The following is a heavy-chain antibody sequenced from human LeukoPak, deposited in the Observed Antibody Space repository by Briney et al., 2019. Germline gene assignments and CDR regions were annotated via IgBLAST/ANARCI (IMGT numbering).Heavy chain of an antibody. CDR1: GFTFSSYG. CDR2: ISYDGSNK. D-gene: IGHD2-2*01. CDR3: AKDSNTSCYFGCDYFDY. V-gene: IGHV3-30*18. J-gene: IGHJ4*02. Sequence: PGGSLRLSCAASGFTFSSYGMHWVRQAPGKELEWVAVISYDGSNKYYADSVKGRFTISRDNSKNTLYLQMNSLRAEDTAVYYCAKDSNTSCYFGCDYFDYWGQGTLVTVSS.